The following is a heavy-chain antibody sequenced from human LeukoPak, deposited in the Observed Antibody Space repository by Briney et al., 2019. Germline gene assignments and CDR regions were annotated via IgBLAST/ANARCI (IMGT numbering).Heavy chain of an antibody. Sequence: GGSLRLSCAASGFTFSSYSMNWVRQAPGKGLEWVSAISGSGGSTYYADSVKGRFTISRDNSKNTLYLQMNSLRAEDTAVYYCAKDRMVRGVGLYYFDYWGQGTLVTVSS. CDR3: AKDRMVRGVGLYYFDY. CDR2: ISGSGGST. D-gene: IGHD3-10*01. CDR1: GFTFSSYS. V-gene: IGHV3-23*01. J-gene: IGHJ4*02.